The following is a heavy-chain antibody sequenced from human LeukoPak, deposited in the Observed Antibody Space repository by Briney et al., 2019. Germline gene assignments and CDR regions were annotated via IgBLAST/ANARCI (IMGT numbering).Heavy chain of an antibody. D-gene: IGHD1-14*01. CDR2: IDYSGSI. CDR1: GGSISSHY. V-gene: IGHV4-59*11. J-gene: IGHJ5*02. Sequence: SETLSLTCTVSGGSISSHYRSWIRQPPGKGLEWIGYIDYSGSINYNPSLKSRVTISLDTSKNQFSLKLSSVTAADTAVYYCARGTGWPYAWFDAWGQGTLVTVSS. CDR3: ARGTGWPYAWFDA.